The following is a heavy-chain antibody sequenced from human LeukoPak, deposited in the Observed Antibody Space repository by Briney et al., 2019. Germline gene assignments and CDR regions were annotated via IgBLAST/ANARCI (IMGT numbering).Heavy chain of an antibody. V-gene: IGHV3-74*01. D-gene: IGHD4-23*01. J-gene: IGHJ4*02. CDR2: IDGDESGT. CDR3: ARDRGNHFDY. Sequence: PGGSLRLSCAASGFIFNNHWMHWVRQTPGEGLVWVARIDGDESGTIYADSVKGRFTISRDTAKNTLYLQMNSLRAEDTAVYYCARDRGNHFDYWGQGTLVTVSS. CDR1: GFIFNNHW.